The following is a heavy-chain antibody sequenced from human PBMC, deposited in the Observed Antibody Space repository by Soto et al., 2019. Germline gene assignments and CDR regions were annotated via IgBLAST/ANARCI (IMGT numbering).Heavy chain of an antibody. D-gene: IGHD3-3*01. J-gene: IGHJ4*02. Sequence: GGSLRLSCAASGFTFSSYAMSWVRQAPGKGLEWVSAISGSGGSTYYADSVKGRFTISRDNSKNTLYLQMNSLRAEDTAVYYCAKSVAILGVAYPSNPFDYRGQRTLVPVSS. V-gene: IGHV3-23*01. CDR1: GFTFSSYA. CDR3: AKSVAILGVAYPSNPFDY. CDR2: ISGSGGST.